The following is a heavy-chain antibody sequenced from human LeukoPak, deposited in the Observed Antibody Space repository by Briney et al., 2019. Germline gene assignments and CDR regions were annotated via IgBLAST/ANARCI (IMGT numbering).Heavy chain of an antibody. CDR1: GYSISSGYY. CDR2: IYHSGST. Sequence: KPSETLSLTCTVSGYSISSGYYWGWIRQPPGKGLEWIGSIYHSGSTYYNPSLKSRVTISVDTSKNQFSLKLSSVTAADTAVYYCARGRGNPDAFDIWGQGTMVTVSS. V-gene: IGHV4-38-2*02. J-gene: IGHJ3*02. D-gene: IGHD1-26*01. CDR3: ARGRGNPDAFDI.